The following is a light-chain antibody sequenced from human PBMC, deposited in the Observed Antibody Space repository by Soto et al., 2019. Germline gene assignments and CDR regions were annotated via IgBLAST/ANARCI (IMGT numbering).Light chain of an antibody. Sequence: DIVMTQTPLSSPVTLGQPASISCRSSQSLVNSDGNTYLSWLQQRPGQPPRLLIYKISNQFSGVPDRFSGSGAGTDFTLKISRVEAEDVGVYYCMQGTQFPITFGQGTRLEIK. J-gene: IGKJ5*01. CDR2: KIS. CDR1: QSLVNSDGNTY. V-gene: IGKV2-24*01. CDR3: MQGTQFPIT.